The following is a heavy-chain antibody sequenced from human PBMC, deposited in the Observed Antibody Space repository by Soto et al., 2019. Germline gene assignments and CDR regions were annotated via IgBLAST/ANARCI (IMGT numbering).Heavy chain of an antibody. V-gene: IGHV3-48*03. J-gene: IGHJ4*03. Sequence: GGSLRLSCAASGFIFNIQEMYWVRQAPGPGLEWVSYKSGRGDPTYYADSVKGRFPISRDNAKNSLYLEMSSPRVEDTGIYYCAMVDYVGYCMDYWGQGTMVTVSS. D-gene: IGHD4-17*01. CDR1: GFIFNIQE. CDR2: KSGRGDPT. CDR3: AMVDYVGYCMDY.